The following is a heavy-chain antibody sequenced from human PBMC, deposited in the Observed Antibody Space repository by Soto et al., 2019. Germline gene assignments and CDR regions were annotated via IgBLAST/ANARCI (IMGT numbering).Heavy chain of an antibody. CDR3: AXSVGRHCSSTSCYTWRY. Sequence: PGESLKISCKGSGYSFTSYWISWVRQMPGKGLEWMGRIDPSDSYTNYSPSFQGHVTISADKSISTAYLQWGSLKASDTAMYYCAXSVGRHCSSTSCYTWRYWGQGTLVTVSS. J-gene: IGHJ4*02. V-gene: IGHV5-10-1*01. CDR2: IDPSDSYT. CDR1: GYSFTSYW. D-gene: IGHD2-2*02.